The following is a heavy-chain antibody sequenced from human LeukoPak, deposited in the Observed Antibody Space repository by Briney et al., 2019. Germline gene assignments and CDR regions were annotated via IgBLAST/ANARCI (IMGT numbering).Heavy chain of an antibody. D-gene: IGHD4-17*01. CDR2: INAGNGNT. CDR3: ARGGDDYGDYAEMGDFDY. J-gene: IGHJ4*02. CDR1: GYTFTSYA. V-gene: IGHV1-3*01. Sequence: ASVKVSCKASGYTFTSYAMHWVRQAPGQRLEWMGWINAGNGNTKYSQKFQGRVTITRDTSPSTAYMELRSLRSEDTAVYYCARGGDDYGDYAEMGDFDYWGQGTLVTVSS.